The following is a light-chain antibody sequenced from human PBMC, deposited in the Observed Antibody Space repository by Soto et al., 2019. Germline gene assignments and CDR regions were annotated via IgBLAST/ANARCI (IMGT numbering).Light chain of an antibody. CDR1: QSISSW. J-gene: IGKJ1*01. Sequence: DIQMTQSPAALSAYVGDRVTIACRASQSISSWLAWYQQKPGKAPKLLIYKASSLESGVPSRFGGSGSGTEFTLTISSLQPDDFATYYCQQYNSYPWTFGQGTKVDI. CDR2: KAS. V-gene: IGKV1-5*03. CDR3: QQYNSYPWT.